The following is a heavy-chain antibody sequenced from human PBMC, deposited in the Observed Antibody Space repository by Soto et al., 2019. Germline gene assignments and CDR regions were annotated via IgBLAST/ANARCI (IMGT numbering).Heavy chain of an antibody. Sequence: SETLSLTCTVSGGSISTYYWSWIRQSPGKGLEWIGYIYYSGNTNYNPSLKSRVTISVDTSKNQFSLKLSSVTAADTAVYYCARKRDYDSSGYYYDMGGAFDIWGQGTMVTVSS. CDR3: ARKRDYDSSGYYYDMGGAFDI. CDR1: GGSISTYY. CDR2: IYYSGNT. J-gene: IGHJ3*02. V-gene: IGHV4-59*08. D-gene: IGHD3-22*01.